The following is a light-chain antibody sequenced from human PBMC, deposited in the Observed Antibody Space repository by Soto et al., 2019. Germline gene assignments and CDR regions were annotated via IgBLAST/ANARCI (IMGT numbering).Light chain of an antibody. CDR1: QTVTSNR. V-gene: IGKV3-20*01. Sequence: EMVLTQSPGTLSLSPGERATLSCRASQTVTSNRLAWYQQKPGQAPRLLIYGASRRATGIPDRFSGSGSGTDFTLTISRLEPEDFAVYSCQPYGSLPSGFAFGPGTTLDTK. J-gene: IGKJ3*01. CDR2: GAS. CDR3: QPYGSLPSGFA.